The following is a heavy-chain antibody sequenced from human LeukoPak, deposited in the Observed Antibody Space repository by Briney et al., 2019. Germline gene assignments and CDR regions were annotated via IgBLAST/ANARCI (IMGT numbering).Heavy chain of an antibody. V-gene: IGHV3-11*01. CDR1: GFTFSDYY. D-gene: IGHD5-12*01. Sequence: GGSLRLSCAASGFTFSDYYMSWLRQAPGKGLEWVSYISSSGSNIYYADSVKGRFTISRDNAKNSLYLQMNSLRAEDTAVYYCARGPVDSLNWFDPWGQGTLVTVSS. CDR2: ISSSGSNI. J-gene: IGHJ5*02. CDR3: ARGPVDSLNWFDP.